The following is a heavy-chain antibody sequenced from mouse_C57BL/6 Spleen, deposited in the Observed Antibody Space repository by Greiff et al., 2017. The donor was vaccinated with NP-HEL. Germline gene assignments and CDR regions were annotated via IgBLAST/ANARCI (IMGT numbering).Heavy chain of an antibody. CDR2: IYPGDGDT. Sequence: QVQLQQSGAELVKPGASVKISCKASGYAFSSYWMHWVKQRPGKGLEWIGQIYPGDGDTNYNGKFKGKATLTADKSSSTAYMQLSSLTSEDSAVYFCAREESGMDYWGQGTSVTVSS. CDR1: GYAFSSYW. V-gene: IGHV1-80*01. CDR3: AREESGMDY. J-gene: IGHJ4*01.